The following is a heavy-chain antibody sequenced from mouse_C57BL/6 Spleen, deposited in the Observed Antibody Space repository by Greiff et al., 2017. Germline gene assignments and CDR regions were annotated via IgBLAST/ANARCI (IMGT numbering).Heavy chain of an antibody. V-gene: IGHV1-53*01. CDR3: ASHYGSRAIDY. CDR2: INPSNGGT. Sequence: QVQLQQPGTELVKPGASVKLSCKASGYTFTSYWMNWVKQRPGQGLEWIGNINPSNGGTNYNEKCKSKDKLTVDKSSSTAYMQLSSRPSEDCAVDYFASHYGSRAIDYWGQGTSVTVSS. CDR1: GYTFTSYW. D-gene: IGHD1-1*01. J-gene: IGHJ4*01.